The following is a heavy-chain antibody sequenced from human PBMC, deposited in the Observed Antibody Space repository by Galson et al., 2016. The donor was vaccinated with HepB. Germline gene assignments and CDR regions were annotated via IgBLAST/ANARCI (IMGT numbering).Heavy chain of an antibody. CDR3: LSWGLSSNY. J-gene: IGHJ4*02. CDR1: GFIFSSQW. Sequence: SLRLSCATSGFIFSSQWMNWVRHTPEKGLEWVANINPGGDEKRYGDSVKGRFTVSRDNAKNSLYLQMHSLRAEDTAVYYCLSWGLSSNYWGQGALVTVSS. D-gene: IGHD2/OR15-2a*01. V-gene: IGHV3-7*01. CDR2: INPGGDEK.